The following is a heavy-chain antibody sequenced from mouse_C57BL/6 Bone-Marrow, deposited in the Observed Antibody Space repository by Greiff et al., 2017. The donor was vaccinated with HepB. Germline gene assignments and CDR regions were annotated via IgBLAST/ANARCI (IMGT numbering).Heavy chain of an antibody. J-gene: IGHJ2*01. D-gene: IGHD2-3*01. CDR1: GYTFTSYW. CDR2: IYPGSGST. V-gene: IGHV1-55*01. Sequence: VQLQQPGAELVKPGASVKMSCKASGYTFTSYWITWVKQRPGQGLEWIGDIYPGSGSTNYNEKFKSKATLTVDTSSSTAYMQLSSLTSEDSAVYYCAREYDGYPCYFDDWGQGTTLTVSS. CDR3: AREYDGYPCYFDD.